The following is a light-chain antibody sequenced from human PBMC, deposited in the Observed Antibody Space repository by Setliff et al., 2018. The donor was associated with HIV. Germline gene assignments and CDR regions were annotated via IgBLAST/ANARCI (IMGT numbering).Light chain of an antibody. CDR1: GSNIGRNS. J-gene: IGLJ2*01. CDR2: NND. Sequence: QSALTQPPSTSGTPGQKVTISCSGGGSNIGRNSVFWYQQLPGTAPKLLMYNNDQRPSGVPDRFSGSKSGTSASLAISDLRSGDEADYYCATSDDSLSAVIFGGGTKVTVL. CDR3: ATSDDSLSAVI. V-gene: IGLV1-47*02.